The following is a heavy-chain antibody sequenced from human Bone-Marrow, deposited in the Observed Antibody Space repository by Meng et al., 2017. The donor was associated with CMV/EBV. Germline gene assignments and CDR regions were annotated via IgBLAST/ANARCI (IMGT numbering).Heavy chain of an antibody. D-gene: IGHD3-3*01. CDR1: GFTFSSYS. CDR3: ARWTHEEWNWFDS. Sequence: GGSLRLSCAASGFTFSSYSMNWVRQAPGKGLEWVSSISSSSSYIYYADSVKGRFTISRDNAQNSLYLQMNSLRAEDTAVYYCARWTHEEWNWFDSWGQGTLVTVSS. V-gene: IGHV3-21*01. J-gene: IGHJ5*01. CDR2: ISSSSSYI.